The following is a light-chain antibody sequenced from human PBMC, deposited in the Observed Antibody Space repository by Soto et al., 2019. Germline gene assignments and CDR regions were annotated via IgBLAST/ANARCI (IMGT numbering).Light chain of an antibody. CDR3: QQYNNWPWYT. J-gene: IGKJ2*01. V-gene: IGKV3-15*01. Sequence: EIVMTQSPATLSVSPGERATLSCRASQSVSSNLAWYQQKPGQAPRLLIYGASTRATGLPARFSGSGSGTEFTLTISSLQSEDFAVYYCQQYNNWPWYTFGQGTKLEIK. CDR1: QSVSSN. CDR2: GAS.